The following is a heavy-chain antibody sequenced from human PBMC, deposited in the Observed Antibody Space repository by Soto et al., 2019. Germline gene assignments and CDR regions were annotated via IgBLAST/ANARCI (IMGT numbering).Heavy chain of an antibody. CDR1: GFIFTSYG. D-gene: IGHD4-4*01. CDR2: ILHDGSAE. CDR3: ARSRDGYSFYFYYGMDG. J-gene: IGHJ6*02. V-gene: IGHV3-30*03. Sequence: GGSLRLSCAASGFIFTSYGMHWVRQSPGKGLEWMALILHDGSAEYYADSVKGRFTISRDNSKNTLYLQMNSLTAEDTAVYYCARSRDGYSFYFYYGMDGWGQGTTVTVSS.